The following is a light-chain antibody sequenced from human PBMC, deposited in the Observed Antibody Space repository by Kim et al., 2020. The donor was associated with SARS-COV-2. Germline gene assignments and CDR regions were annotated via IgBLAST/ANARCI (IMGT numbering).Light chain of an antibody. CDR1: ELGDKY. Sequence: VSPGQTASITCSGDELGDKYACWYQQKPGQSPVLVIYQDSKRPSGIPELFSCSNSGNTATLTISGTQAMDEADYYCQAWDSSTVVFGGGTQLTVL. V-gene: IGLV3-1*01. CDR3: QAWDSSTVV. J-gene: IGLJ2*01. CDR2: QDS.